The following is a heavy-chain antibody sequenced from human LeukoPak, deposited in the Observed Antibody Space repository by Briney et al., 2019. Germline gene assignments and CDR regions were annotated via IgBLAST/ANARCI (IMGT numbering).Heavy chain of an antibody. CDR1: GFTFSSYG. CDR2: ISYDGSNK. CDR3: AKAPDFLVVIPDGMDV. Sequence: PGRSLRLSCAASGFTFSSYGMHWVRQAPGKGLEWVAVISYDGSNKYYADSVKGRFTISRDNSKNTLYLQMNSLRAEDTAVYYCAKAPDFLVVIPDGMDVWGQGTTVTVSS. V-gene: IGHV3-30*18. J-gene: IGHJ6*02. D-gene: IGHD3-22*01.